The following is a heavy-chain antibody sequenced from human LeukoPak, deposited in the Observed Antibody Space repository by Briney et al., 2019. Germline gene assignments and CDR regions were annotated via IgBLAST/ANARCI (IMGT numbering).Heavy chain of an antibody. CDR1: GYTLTELS. CDR3: ATGASYSRDSSGYYYFDY. D-gene: IGHD3-22*01. Sequence: ASVKVSCKVSGYTLTELSMHWVRQAPGKGLEWMGGFDPEDGGTIYAQKFQGRVTMTEDTSTDTAYMELSSLRSEDTAVYYCATGASYSRDSSGYYYFDYWGQGTLVTVSS. V-gene: IGHV1-24*01. CDR2: FDPEDGGT. J-gene: IGHJ4*02.